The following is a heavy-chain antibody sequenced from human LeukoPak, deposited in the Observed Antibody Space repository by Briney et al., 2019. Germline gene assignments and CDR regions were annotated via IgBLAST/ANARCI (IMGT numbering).Heavy chain of an antibody. V-gene: IGHV4-59*01. Sequence: PSETLSLTCTVSGGSISSYYWSWIRQPPGKGLEGIGYIYYSGSTNYNPSLKRRVIISVDTAKNQFSLKLSSLTAADTAVYYCARAPHYDILTGYSAYFDYCGQGTLVTVSS. CDR1: GGSISSYY. D-gene: IGHD3-9*01. CDR2: IYYSGST. J-gene: IGHJ4*02. CDR3: ARAPHYDILTGYSAYFDY.